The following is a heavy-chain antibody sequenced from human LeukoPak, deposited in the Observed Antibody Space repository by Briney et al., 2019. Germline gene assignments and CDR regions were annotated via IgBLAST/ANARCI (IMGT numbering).Heavy chain of an antibody. CDR3: ARWSGDYSFDY. CDR2: IHTSGSS. D-gene: IGHD3-3*01. CDR1: GGSISSYY. V-gene: IGHV4-4*07. J-gene: IGHJ4*02. Sequence: SETLSLTCTVSGGSISSYYWSWIRQPAGKGLEWIGRIHTSGSSNSNPSLKSRVTMSVDTSKNQFSLKLSSVTAADTAVYYCARWSGDYSFDYWGQGTLVTVSS.